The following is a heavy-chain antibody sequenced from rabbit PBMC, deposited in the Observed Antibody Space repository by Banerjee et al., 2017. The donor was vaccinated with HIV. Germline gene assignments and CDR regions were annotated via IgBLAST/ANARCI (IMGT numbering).Heavy chain of an antibody. J-gene: IGHJ4*01. CDR1: GFDFSGYYM. Sequence: QEQLEESGGDLVQPGGSLTLSCKASGFDFSGYYMSWVRQAPGKGLEWIACINTSSGNTVYASWARGRFTISKTSSTTVTLQMTSLTAADTATYFCARWGSGWNLNLWGPGTLVTVS. D-gene: IGHD1-1*01. CDR3: ARWGSGWNLNL. V-gene: IGHV1S45*01. CDR2: INTSSGNT.